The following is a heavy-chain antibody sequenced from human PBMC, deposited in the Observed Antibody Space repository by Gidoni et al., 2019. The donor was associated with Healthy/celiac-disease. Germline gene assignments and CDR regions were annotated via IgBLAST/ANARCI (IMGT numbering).Heavy chain of an antibody. V-gene: IGHV4-39*01. Sequence: QLQLQESGPGLVKPSETLSLTCTVSGGSISSSSYYWGWIRQPPGKGLEWIGSIYSSGSTYYNPSLKSRVTISVDTSKNQFSLKLSSVTAADTAVYYCARLYHRLDAFDYWGQGTLVTVSS. CDR2: IYSSGST. J-gene: IGHJ4*02. CDR3: ARLYHRLDAFDY. D-gene: IGHD2-2*02. CDR1: GGSISSSSYY.